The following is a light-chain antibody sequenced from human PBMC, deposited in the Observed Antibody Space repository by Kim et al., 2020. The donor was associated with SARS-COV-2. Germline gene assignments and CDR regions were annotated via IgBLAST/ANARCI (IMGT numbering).Light chain of an antibody. CDR1: SLRNYY. J-gene: IGLJ3*02. CDR2: GKY. Sequence: LGQTVRLTCQGDSLRNYYATWYQQRPGQAPVLVLYGKYNRPSGIPDRFSGSASGNTASLTITGAQAEDEADYYCNSRDSSGDHVVFGGGTQLTVL. V-gene: IGLV3-19*01. CDR3: NSRDSSGDHVV.